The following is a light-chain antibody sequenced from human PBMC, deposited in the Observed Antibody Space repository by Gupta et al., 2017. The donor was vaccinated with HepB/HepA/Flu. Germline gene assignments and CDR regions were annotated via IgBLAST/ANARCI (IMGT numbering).Light chain of an antibody. CDR2: GAT. Sequence: EIVMTQSPATLSVSPGERATLSCRASQSVSSNLAWYQQKPGQAPRLLIYGATTRATGIPARFRGSGSGTEFTLTISSLQSEDFAVYHCQQYNNWPPEYTFGQGTKLEIK. V-gene: IGKV3-15*01. CDR3: QQYNNWPPEYT. J-gene: IGKJ2*01. CDR1: QSVSSN.